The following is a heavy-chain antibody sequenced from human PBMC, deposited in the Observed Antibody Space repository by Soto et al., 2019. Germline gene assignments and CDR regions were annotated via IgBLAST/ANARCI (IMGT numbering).Heavy chain of an antibody. Sequence: QVQLVQSGAEVKKPGASVKVSCKASGYTFIDYYIHWVRQAPGQGLEWMGWFKSNSGDTRFAQKFQGRVTMTGDTSISTAYMELSSLRSDDTEVYYCARDSATMDGSFFDYWGQGTLVTVSS. CDR1: GYTFIDYY. CDR2: FKSNSGDT. D-gene: IGHD1-26*01. V-gene: IGHV1-2*02. J-gene: IGHJ4*02. CDR3: ARDSATMDGSFFDY.